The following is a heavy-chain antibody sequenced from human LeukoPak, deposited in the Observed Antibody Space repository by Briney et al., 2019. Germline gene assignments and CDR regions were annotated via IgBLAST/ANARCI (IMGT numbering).Heavy chain of an antibody. D-gene: IGHD3-10*01. CDR1: GFTFSSYA. J-gene: IGHJ4*02. V-gene: IGHV3-23*01. Sequence: GASLRLSCAASGFTFSSYAMTWVRQAPGKGLEWVSIISDSAATTFYADSVKGRFTISRDNSKNTVYLQMNSLGGEDTAVYYCAREIFGSGSYPDYWGQGTLVTVSS. CDR3: AREIFGSGSYPDY. CDR2: ISDSAATT.